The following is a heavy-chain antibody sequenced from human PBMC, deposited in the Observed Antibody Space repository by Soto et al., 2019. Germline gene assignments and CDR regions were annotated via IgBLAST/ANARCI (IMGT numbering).Heavy chain of an antibody. CDR1: GGTFSSYA. CDR2: IIPIFGTA. D-gene: IGHD2-2*01. CDR3: ARDLHCSSTSCADY. Sequence: SVKVSCKASGGTFSSYAISWVRQAPGQGLEWMGGIIPIFGTANYAQKFQGRVTITADKSTSTAYMELSSLRSEDTAVYYCARDLHCSSTSCADYWGQGTLVTVSS. J-gene: IGHJ4*02. V-gene: IGHV1-69*06.